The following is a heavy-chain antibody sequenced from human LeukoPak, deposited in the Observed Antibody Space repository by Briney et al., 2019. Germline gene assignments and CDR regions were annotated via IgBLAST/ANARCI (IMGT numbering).Heavy chain of an antibody. CDR3: ARDAYYYDSSGYYYNYYGMDV. Sequence: GASVKVSCKVSGYTFTGYYMHWVRQAPGQGLEWMGWINPNSGGTNYAQKFQGRVTMTRDTSISTAYMELSRLRSDDTAVYYCARDAYYYDSSGYYYNYYGMDVWGQGTTVTVSS. J-gene: IGHJ6*02. CDR2: INPNSGGT. V-gene: IGHV1-2*02. D-gene: IGHD3-22*01. CDR1: GYTFTGYY.